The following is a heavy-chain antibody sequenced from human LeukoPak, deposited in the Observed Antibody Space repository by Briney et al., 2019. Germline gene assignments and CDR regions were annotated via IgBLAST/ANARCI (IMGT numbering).Heavy chain of an antibody. J-gene: IGHJ4*02. CDR2: IWYDGRNK. CDR1: GFTFTSYG. Sequence: GGSLRLSCAASGFTFTSYGMHWVRQAPGKGLEWVAVIWYDGRNKYYVDSVKGRFTISRDNSKNTLYLRMNSLRAEDTAVYYCARSSRDGYLDYWGQGTLVTVSS. CDR3: ARSSRDGYLDY. D-gene: IGHD5-24*01. V-gene: IGHV3-33*01.